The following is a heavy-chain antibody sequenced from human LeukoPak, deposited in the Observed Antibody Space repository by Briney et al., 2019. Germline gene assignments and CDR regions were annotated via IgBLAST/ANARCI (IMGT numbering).Heavy chain of an antibody. CDR3: ARGVGYSYGLDY. Sequence: KPSETLSLTCTVSGGSISSYYWSWIRQPPGKGLEGIGFVYDSGSTSYNPSLKSRVTISVDTSKNQFSLKLRSVTAADTAVYYCARGVGYSYGLDYWGQGTLVTVSS. CDR1: GGSISSYY. D-gene: IGHD5-18*01. V-gene: IGHV4-59*01. CDR2: VYDSGST. J-gene: IGHJ4*02.